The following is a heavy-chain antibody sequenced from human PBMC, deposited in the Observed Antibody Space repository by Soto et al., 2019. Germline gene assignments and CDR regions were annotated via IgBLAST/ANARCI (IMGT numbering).Heavy chain of an antibody. CDR1: GGSFSGYY. CDR2: INHSGST. D-gene: IGHD4-17*01. V-gene: IGHV4-34*01. CDR3: ARGTVTDY. Sequence: QVQLQQWGAGLLKPSETLSLTCAVYGGSFSGYYWSWIRQPPGKGLEWIGEINHSGSTNYNASLXSXVXXSVDTSKNQFSLKLSSVTAADTAVYYCARGTVTDYWGQGTLVTVSS. J-gene: IGHJ4*02.